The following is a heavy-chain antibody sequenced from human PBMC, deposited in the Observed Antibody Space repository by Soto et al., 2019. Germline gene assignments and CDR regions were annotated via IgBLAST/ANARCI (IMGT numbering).Heavy chain of an antibody. J-gene: IGHJ6*03. CDR2: ISSSSSYI. Sequence: GGSLRLSCAASGFTFSSYSMNWVRQAPGKGLEWVSSISSSSSYIYYADSVKGRFTISRDNAKNSLYLQMNSLRAEDTAVYYCARPTYPYCSSTSCYAYYYYYMDVWGKGTTVTVSS. D-gene: IGHD2-2*01. CDR3: ARPTYPYCSSTSCYAYYYYYMDV. CDR1: GFTFSSYS. V-gene: IGHV3-21*01.